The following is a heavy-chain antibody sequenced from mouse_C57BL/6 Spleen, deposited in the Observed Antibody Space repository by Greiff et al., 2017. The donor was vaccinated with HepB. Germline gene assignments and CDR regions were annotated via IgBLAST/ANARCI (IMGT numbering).Heavy chain of an antibody. CDR2: IYPGSGST. CDR3: ARGDDYDGAWFAY. J-gene: IGHJ3*01. V-gene: IGHV1-55*01. Sequence: LQQPGAELVKPGASVKMSCKASGYTFTSYWITWVKQRPGQGLEWIGDIYPGSGSTNYNEKFKSKATLTVDTSSSTAYMQLSSLTSEDSAVYYCARGDDYDGAWFAYWGQGTLVTVSA. D-gene: IGHD2-4*01. CDR1: GYTFTSYW.